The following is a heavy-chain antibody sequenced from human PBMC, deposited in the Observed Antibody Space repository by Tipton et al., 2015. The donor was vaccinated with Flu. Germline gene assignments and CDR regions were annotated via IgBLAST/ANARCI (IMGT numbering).Heavy chain of an antibody. CDR3: ATNAVAVKRRPFDF. D-gene: IGHD6-19*01. Sequence: SLRLSCTASTFTFSDYAMTWVRQAPGKGLEWVSSITVNGAATPYADSVKGRFTISRDNFKNTVYLQMDNLRVEDTALYYCATNAVAVKRRPFDFWGQGTMVTVSS. CDR2: ITVNGAAT. CDR1: TFTFSDYA. V-gene: IGHV3-23*01. J-gene: IGHJ3*01.